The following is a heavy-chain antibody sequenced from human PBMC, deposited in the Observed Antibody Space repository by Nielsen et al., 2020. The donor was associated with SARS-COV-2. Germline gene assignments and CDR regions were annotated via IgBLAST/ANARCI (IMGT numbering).Heavy chain of an antibody. D-gene: IGHD6-13*01. V-gene: IGHV1-3*01. CDR2: INAGNGNT. J-gene: IGHJ4*02. CDR3: ARDRSSSWRASYYFDY. CDR1: GYTFTSYA. Sequence: ASVKVSCKASGYTFTSYAMHWVRQAPGQRLEWMGWINAGNGNTKYSQKLQGRVTMTTDTSTSTAYMELRSLRSDDTAVYYCARDRSSSWRASYYFDYWGQGTLVTVSS.